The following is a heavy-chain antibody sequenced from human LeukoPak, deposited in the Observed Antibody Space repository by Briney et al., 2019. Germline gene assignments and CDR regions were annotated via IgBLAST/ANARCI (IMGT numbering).Heavy chain of an antibody. V-gene: IGHV3-48*02. CDR3: ARADGVVVMFDY. CDR2: ISSSSSTI. J-gene: IGHJ4*02. D-gene: IGHD3-22*01. CDR1: GFTFSSFS. Sequence: GGSLRLSCAASGFTFSSFSMDWVHRAPGKGPEWVSYISSSSSTIYYADSVKGRFTISRENAKNSLYLQMNSLRDEDTAVYYCARADGVVVMFDYWGQGTLVTVSS.